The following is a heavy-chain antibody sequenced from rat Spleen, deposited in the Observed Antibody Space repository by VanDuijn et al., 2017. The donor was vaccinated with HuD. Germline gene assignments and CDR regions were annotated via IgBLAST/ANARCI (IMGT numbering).Heavy chain of an antibody. CDR3: TRENWVLDY. J-gene: IGHJ2*01. CDR1: GFTFSGYW. CDR2: ISNTGGGT. Sequence: EVQLVETGGGLVQPGGSLQLSCVASGFTFSGYWMYWIRQAPGKGLEWVASISNTGGGTYYPDSVKGRFTISRENARNTLYLQMNSLRSEDTATYYCTRENWVLDYWGQGVMVTVSS. D-gene: IGHD5-1*01. V-gene: IGHV5-31*01.